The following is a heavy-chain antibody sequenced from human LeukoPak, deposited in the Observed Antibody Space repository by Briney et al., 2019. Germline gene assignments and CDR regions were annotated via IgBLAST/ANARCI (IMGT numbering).Heavy chain of an antibody. CDR2: IYPGDSDT. CDR3: ARPTYYDSSGYYYGGPFDY. J-gene: IGHJ4*02. CDR1: GYSFTSYW. D-gene: IGHD3-22*01. Sequence: GESLKISCKGSGYSFTSYWIGWVRQMPGKGLEWMGNIYPGDSDTRYSPSFQGQVTISADKSISTAYLQWSSLKASDTAMYYCARPTYYDSSGYYYGGPFDYWGQGTLVTVSS. V-gene: IGHV5-51*01.